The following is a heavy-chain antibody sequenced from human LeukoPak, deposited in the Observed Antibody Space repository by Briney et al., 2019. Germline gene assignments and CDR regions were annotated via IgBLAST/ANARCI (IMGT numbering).Heavy chain of an antibody. V-gene: IGHV4-59*08. D-gene: IGHD5-24*01. CDR1: GGSISSYY. J-gene: IGHJ4*02. Sequence: SETLSLTCTVSGGSISSYYWSWIRQPPGKGLEWIGYIYYSGSTNYNPSLKSRVTISVDTSENQFSLKLSSVTAADTAVYYCATARGMDGYNNRPYYFDYWGQGTLVTVSS. CDR2: IYYSGST. CDR3: ATARGMDGYNNRPYYFDY.